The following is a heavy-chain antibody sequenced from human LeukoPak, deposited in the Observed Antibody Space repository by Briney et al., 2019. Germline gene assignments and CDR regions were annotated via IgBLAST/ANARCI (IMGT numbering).Heavy chain of an antibody. V-gene: IGHV4-59*12. CDR1: GGSISSYY. D-gene: IGHD3-10*01. CDR3: ARARITMVRGVKGKYYFDY. CDR2: IYYSGST. Sequence: SETLSLTCTVSGGSISSYYWSWIRQPPGKGLEWIGYIYYSGSTNYNPSLKSRVTISVDTSKNQFSLKLSSVTAADTAVYYCARARITMVRGVKGKYYFDYWGQGTLVTVSS. J-gene: IGHJ4*02.